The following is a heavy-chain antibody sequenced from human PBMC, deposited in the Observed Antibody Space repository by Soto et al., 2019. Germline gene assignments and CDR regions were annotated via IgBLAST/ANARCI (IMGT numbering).Heavy chain of an antibody. CDR1: GFTFSDYY. V-gene: IGHV3-11*01. CDR3: ARDRMDFWSGYYTYYFDY. J-gene: IGHJ4*02. Sequence: GGSLSLSCAASGFTFSDYYMSWIRQAPGKGLEWVSYISSSGSTIYYADSVKGRFTISRYNAKNSLYLQMNSLRAEDTAVYYCARDRMDFWSGYYTYYFDYWGQGTLVTV. CDR2: ISSSGSTI. D-gene: IGHD3-3*01.